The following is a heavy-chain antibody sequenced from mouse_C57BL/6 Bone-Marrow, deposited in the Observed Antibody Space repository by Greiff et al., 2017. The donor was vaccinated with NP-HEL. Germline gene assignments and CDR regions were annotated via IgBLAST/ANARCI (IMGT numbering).Heavy chain of an antibody. CDR1: GYTFTSYW. D-gene: IGHD1-1*01. V-gene: IGHV1-53*01. CDR2: INPSNGGT. CDR3: ARGIITTVVATNYCDY. Sequence: QVQLQQSGTELVKPGASVKLSCKASGYTFTSYWMHWVKQRPGQGLEWIGNINPSNGGTNYNEKFKSKATLTVDKSSSTAYMQLSSLTSEDSAVYYCARGIITTVVATNYCDYWGQGTTLTVSS. J-gene: IGHJ2*01.